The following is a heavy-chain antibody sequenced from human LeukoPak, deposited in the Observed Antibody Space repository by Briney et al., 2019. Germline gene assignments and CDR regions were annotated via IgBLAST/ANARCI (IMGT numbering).Heavy chain of an antibody. V-gene: IGHV1-18*01. CDR2: ISAYNGNT. CDR1: GGTFSSYA. CDR3: ARGAQVVAFDY. D-gene: IGHD2-15*01. J-gene: IGHJ4*02. Sequence: GSSVKVSCKASGGTFSSYAISWVRQAPGQGLEWMGWISAYNGNTNYAQKLQGRVTMTTDTSTSTAYMELRSLRSDDTAVYYCARGAQVVAFDYWGQGTLVTVSS.